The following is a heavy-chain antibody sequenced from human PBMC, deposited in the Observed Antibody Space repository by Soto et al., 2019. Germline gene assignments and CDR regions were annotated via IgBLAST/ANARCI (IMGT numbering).Heavy chain of an antibody. Sequence: GGSLRHSRAASGGTFSTYAMSWVSHDPGEELDWVSTTTNTAGDRIHADSVKGRFIISRDNYKNTLFLQINNLRVEDTAIYYCVKASGESYPWSRVFDSWGQGT. CDR1: GGTFSTYA. V-gene: IGHV3-23*01. J-gene: IGHJ4*02. CDR3: VKASGESYPWSRVFDS. CDR2: TTNTAGDR. D-gene: IGHD1-26*01.